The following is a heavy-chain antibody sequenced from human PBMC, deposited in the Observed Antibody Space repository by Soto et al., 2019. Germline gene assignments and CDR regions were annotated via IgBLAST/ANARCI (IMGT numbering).Heavy chain of an antibody. Sequence: QMQLAESGGNVVQPGRSLRLSCVASGFTFRRFGMHWVRQAPGKGLEWVATITHDGNKEYYADSVKGRFTVSRDNSRDTIYLEMNSVRDDDTAVYYCAKDMGPSPRPPDSLDIWGQGTVVTVSS. CDR1: GFTFRRFG. CDR2: ITHDGNKE. D-gene: IGHD3-10*01. V-gene: IGHV3-30*18. CDR3: AKDMGPSPRPPDSLDI. J-gene: IGHJ3*02.